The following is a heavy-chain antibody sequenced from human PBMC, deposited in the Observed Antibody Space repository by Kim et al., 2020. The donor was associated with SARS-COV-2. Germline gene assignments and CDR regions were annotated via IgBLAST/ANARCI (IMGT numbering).Heavy chain of an antibody. CDR2: IYYSGSA. CDR3: ARGGIVGTTWKYYFDY. Sequence: SETLSLTCTVSGGSISSYYWGWIRQPPEKGLEWIGYIYYSGSANYNPSLKSRVTISLNTSRNQFSLNLSSVTAADTAVYYCARGGIVGTTWKYYFDYWGQGTLVTVSS. V-gene: IGHV4-59*01. J-gene: IGHJ4*02. D-gene: IGHD1-26*01. CDR1: GGSISSYY.